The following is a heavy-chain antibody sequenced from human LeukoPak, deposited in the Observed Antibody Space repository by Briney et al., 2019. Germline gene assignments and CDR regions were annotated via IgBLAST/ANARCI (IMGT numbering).Heavy chain of an antibody. V-gene: IGHV4-39*01. CDR3: ARGRGIVGAYYYYYGMDV. CDR2: IYYSGST. J-gene: IGHJ6*02. Sequence: ASETLSLTCTVSGGSISSSSYYWGWIRQPPGKGLEWIGSIYYSGSTYYNPSLKSRVTISVDTSKNQFSLKLSSVTAADTAVYYCARGRGIVGAYYYYYGMDVWGQGTTVTVSS. CDR1: GGSISSSSYY. D-gene: IGHD1-26*01.